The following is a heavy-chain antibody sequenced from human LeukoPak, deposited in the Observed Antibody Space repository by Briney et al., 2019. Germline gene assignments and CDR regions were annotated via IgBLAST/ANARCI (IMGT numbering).Heavy chain of an antibody. V-gene: IGHV4-4*07. CDR2: IYTTGTT. D-gene: IGHD3-16*01. CDR1: GASISSYY. J-gene: IGHJ5*02. Sequence: SETLSLTCAVSGASISSYYWSWIRQPAGKGLEWIGHIYTTGTTNYNPSLKSRVTMSVDTSKNQFSPKLSSVTAADTAVYYCARVYYSRFDPWGQGTLVTVSS. CDR3: ARVYYSRFDP.